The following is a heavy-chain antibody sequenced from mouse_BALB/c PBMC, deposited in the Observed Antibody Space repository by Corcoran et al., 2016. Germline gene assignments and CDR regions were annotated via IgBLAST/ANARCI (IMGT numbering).Heavy chain of an antibody. CDR2: IDPANGNT. CDR3: ARRGRSYYYARDY. D-gene: IGHD1-1*01. CDR1: GFNIKDTY. Sequence: EVQLQQSGAELVKPGASVKLSCTASGFNIKDTYMHWVKQRPEQGLEWIGRIDPANGNTKYDPKFQGKATITADTSSNTAYLQLSSLPSEDTAVYYCARRGRSYYYARDYWGQGTSVTVSS. J-gene: IGHJ4*01. V-gene: IGHV14-3*02.